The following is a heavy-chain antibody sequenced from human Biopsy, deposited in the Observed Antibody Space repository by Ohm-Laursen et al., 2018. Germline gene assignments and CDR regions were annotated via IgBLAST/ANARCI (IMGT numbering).Heavy chain of an antibody. CDR3: ARGSNEYGGLYFPH. CDR1: GGSFTGHY. J-gene: IGHJ1*01. D-gene: IGHD4-23*01. V-gene: IGHV4-59*11. Sequence: GTLSLTCTVSGGSFTGHYWSWIRQPPGKGLEWTGHISYTGYTSYNASLKSRVTISVDTSRKHFSLRLTSLAAADTAVYYCARGSNEYGGLYFPHWGQGTLVTVSS. CDR2: ISYTGYT.